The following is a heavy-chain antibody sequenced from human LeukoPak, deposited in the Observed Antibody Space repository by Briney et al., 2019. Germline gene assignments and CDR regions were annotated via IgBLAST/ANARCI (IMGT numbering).Heavy chain of an antibody. CDR2: ISWNSGSI. D-gene: IGHD6-13*01. CDR3: AKARPPISSWSAWYFDL. CDR1: GFTFDDYA. J-gene: IGHJ2*01. V-gene: IGHV3-9*01. Sequence: GGSLRLSCTASGFTFDDYAMHWVWQAPGKGLEWVSGISWNSGSIGYADSVKGRFTISRDNAKNSLYLQMNSLRAEDTALYYCAKARPPISSWSAWYFDLWGRGTLVTVSS.